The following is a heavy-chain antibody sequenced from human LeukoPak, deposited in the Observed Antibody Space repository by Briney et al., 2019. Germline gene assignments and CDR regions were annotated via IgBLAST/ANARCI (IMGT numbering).Heavy chain of an antibody. CDR1: GFTFSNFA. CDR2: ISDGGHST. CDR3: AKSYCSGGTCHSYLPYFFDY. J-gene: IGHJ4*02. D-gene: IGHD2-15*01. Sequence: HPGGSLRLSCAASGFTFSNFAMSWVRQTPGKGLQWVSSISDGGHSTYFADSVRGRFTLSRDNSNNIVYPQMNNLGVEDTAMYYCAKSYCSGGTCHSYLPYFFDYWGQGTLVTVSS. V-gene: IGHV3-23*01.